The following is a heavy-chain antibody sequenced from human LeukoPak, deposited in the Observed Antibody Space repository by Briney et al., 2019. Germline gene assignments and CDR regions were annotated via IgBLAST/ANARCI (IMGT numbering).Heavy chain of an antibody. D-gene: IGHD3-22*01. J-gene: IGHJ5*02. Sequence: TGGSLRLSCEGSGFIFSSYAMTWVRQAPGKGLEWVSGISWNSGSIGYADSVKGRFTISRDNAKNSLYLQMNSLRAEDTALYYCAKDSHDSSGYWNWFDPWGQGTLVTVSS. CDR2: ISWNSGSI. CDR3: AKDSHDSSGYWNWFDP. CDR1: GFIFSSYA. V-gene: IGHV3-9*01.